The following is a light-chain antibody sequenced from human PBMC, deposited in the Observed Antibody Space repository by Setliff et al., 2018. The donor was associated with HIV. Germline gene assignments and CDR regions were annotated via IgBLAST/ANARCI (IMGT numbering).Light chain of an antibody. CDR1: QSVSSSY. CDR3: QQYCSSPRT. Sequence: EIVLTQSPGTLSLSPGERAALSCRASQSVSSSYLGWYQQKPGQAPRLLIYGASSRATGIPDRFSGSGSGTDFTLTISRLEPEDFAVYYCQQYCSSPRTFGQGTKV. J-gene: IGKJ1*01. V-gene: IGKV3-20*01. CDR2: GAS.